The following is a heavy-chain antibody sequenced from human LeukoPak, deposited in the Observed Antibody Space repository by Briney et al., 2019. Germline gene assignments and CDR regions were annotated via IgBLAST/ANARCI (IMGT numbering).Heavy chain of an antibody. CDR2: IYHSGST. CDR3: ARGGAARLHFQN. D-gene: IGHD6-6*01. V-gene: IGHV4-59*01. J-gene: IGHJ1*01. Sequence: PSETLSLTCTVSGGSISTYYWNWIRQPPGKGLEWIGYIYHSGSTNYNPSLQSQVTISVDTSKNQFSLNLNSVTAADTAVYYCARGGAARLHFQNWGQGTLVTVSS. CDR1: GGSISTYY.